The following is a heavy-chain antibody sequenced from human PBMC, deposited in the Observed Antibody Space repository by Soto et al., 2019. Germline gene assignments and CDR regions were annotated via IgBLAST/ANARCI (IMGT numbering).Heavy chain of an antibody. D-gene: IGHD2-2*02. V-gene: IGHV5-51*01. CDR1: GYSFTTYW. CDR3: ATGGNCSDTTCYNFFDY. Sequence: PGESLKISCKGSGYSFTTYWIGWVRQMPGKGLEWMGIIYPGDSDTRYSPSFQGQVTISADKSISTAYLQWSSLKASDTAIYYCATGGNCSDTTCYNFFDYWGQGTLVTVSS. CDR2: IYPGDSDT. J-gene: IGHJ4*02.